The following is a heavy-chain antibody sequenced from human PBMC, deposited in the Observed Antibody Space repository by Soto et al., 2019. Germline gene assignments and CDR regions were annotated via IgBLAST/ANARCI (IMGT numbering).Heavy chain of an antibody. CDR3: AREEDGYSIYYCYGMDV. CDR1: GFTFSSYW. Sequence: PGGSLRLSCAASGFTFSSYWMHWVRQAPGKGLVWVSRINSDGSSTSYADSVKGRFTISRDNAKNTLYLQMNSLRAEDTAVYYCAREEDGYSIYYCYGMDVWGQGTTVTVSS. D-gene: IGHD5-18*01. CDR2: INSDGSST. J-gene: IGHJ6*02. V-gene: IGHV3-74*01.